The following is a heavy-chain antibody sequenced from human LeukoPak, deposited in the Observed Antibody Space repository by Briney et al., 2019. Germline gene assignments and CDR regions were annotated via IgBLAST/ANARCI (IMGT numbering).Heavy chain of an antibody. CDR1: GGSISSYY. D-gene: IGHD6-19*01. CDR3: ARGYSSGWTLYYFDY. Sequence: SETLSLTCTVSGGSISSYYWSWIRQAAGKGLEWIGRIYTSGSTNYNPSLESRVTMSVDTSKNQFSLKLSSVTAADTAVYYCARGYSSGWTLYYFDYWGQGTLVTVSS. J-gene: IGHJ4*02. V-gene: IGHV4-4*07. CDR2: IYTSGST.